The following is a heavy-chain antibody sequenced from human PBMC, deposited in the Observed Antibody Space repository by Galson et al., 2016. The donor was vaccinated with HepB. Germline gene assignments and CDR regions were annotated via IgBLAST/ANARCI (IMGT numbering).Heavy chain of an antibody. CDR2: IYTAGTT. Sequence: SLRLSCAASGFTVSTDFMSWVRQAPGKGLEWVSLIYTAGTTSYADSVKGRFTISRDGSKNTLYLPMNRLRDEDTAVYYCARSYRSTWPHDAFYVWGQGTMVAVSS. D-gene: IGHD1-26*01. CDR1: GFTVSTDF. V-gene: IGHV3-53*01. CDR3: ARSYRSTWPHDAFYV. J-gene: IGHJ3*01.